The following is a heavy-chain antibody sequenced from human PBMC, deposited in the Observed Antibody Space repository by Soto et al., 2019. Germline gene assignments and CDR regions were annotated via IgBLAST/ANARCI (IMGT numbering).Heavy chain of an antibody. Sequence: ASVKVSCKASGYTFTCYGISWVRQAPGQGLEWMGWISAYNGNTNYAQKLQGRVTMTTDTSTSTAYMELRSLRSDDTAVYYCAGADFDWLWIEYWGQGTLVTVSS. D-gene: IGHD3-9*01. V-gene: IGHV1-18*01. J-gene: IGHJ4*02. CDR3: AGADFDWLWIEY. CDR1: GYTFTCYG. CDR2: ISAYNGNT.